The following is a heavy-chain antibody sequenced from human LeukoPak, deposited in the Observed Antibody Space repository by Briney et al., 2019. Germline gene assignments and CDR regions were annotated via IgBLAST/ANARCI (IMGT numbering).Heavy chain of an antibody. CDR1: GYTFTSYG. J-gene: IGHJ5*02. CDR2: ISAYNGNT. CDR3: ARVRHTAMTAANWFDP. Sequence: ASVKVSCKASGYTFTSYGISWVRQAPGQGLEWMGWISAYNGNTNYAQKLQGRVTMTTDTSTSTAYMELRSLRPDDTAVYYCARVRHTAMTAANWFDPWGQGTLVTVSS. V-gene: IGHV1-18*01. D-gene: IGHD5-18*01.